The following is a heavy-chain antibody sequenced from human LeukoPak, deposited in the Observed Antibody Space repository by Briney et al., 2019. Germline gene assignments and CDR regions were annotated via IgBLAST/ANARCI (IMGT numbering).Heavy chain of an antibody. CDR1: GSTFTTYG. CDR3: ARDLVPYCDKPNCYLVSDP. J-gene: IGHJ1*01. D-gene: IGHD2-2*01. V-gene: IGHV1-18*01. Sequence: ASLKVSCKASGSTFTTYGISWVRQAPGQGLEWMGWISAYNGNTNYAQNLQGRVTMTTDTSTSTAYMELRSLRSDDTAVYYCARDLVPYCDKPNCYLVSDPGGQGTLVSVSS. CDR2: ISAYNGNT.